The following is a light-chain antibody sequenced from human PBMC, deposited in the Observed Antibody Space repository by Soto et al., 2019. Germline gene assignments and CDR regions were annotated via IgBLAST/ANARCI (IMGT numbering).Light chain of an antibody. CDR2: DAS. J-gene: IGKJ2*01. Sequence: DIQITQSPSTRSASVGDRVTITCRASQSIDSSLAWYQQKPRKGPKLLIYDASTLESGVPSRFSRSGFGTEFALTIRXLKPDDFATFYCQQYNSYGTFGQGTKVDTK. V-gene: IGKV1-5*01. CDR1: QSIDSS. CDR3: QQYNSYGT.